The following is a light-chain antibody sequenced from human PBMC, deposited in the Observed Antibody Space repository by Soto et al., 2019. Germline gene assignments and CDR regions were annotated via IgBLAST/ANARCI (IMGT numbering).Light chain of an antibody. J-gene: IGKJ5*01. CDR2: GAS. V-gene: IGKV3-20*01. CDR3: QQYGSSPLIT. Sequence: IVVTQSPDTLSLSPGEGATLSCRASQSVTNSYLAWYQQKPGQAARLLIYGASSRATGIPDRFSGSGSETDFTLTISRLEHADFAVYYCQQYGSSPLITFGQGTRLEIK. CDR1: QSVTNSY.